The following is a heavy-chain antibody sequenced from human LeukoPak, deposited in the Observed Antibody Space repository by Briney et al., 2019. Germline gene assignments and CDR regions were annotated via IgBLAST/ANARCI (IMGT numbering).Heavy chain of an antibody. V-gene: IGHV4-59*01. CDR2: IYYSGST. J-gene: IGHJ4*02. CDR1: GGSISSYY. D-gene: IGHD5-12*01. CDR3: ARVSGYDWESFYDY. Sequence: PTETLSLTCTVSGGSISSYYWSWIRQPPGKGLEWIGYIYYSGSTNYNPSLKSRVTISVDTSKNQFSLKLSSVTAADTAMYYCARVSGYDWESFYDYWGQGSLVTVSS.